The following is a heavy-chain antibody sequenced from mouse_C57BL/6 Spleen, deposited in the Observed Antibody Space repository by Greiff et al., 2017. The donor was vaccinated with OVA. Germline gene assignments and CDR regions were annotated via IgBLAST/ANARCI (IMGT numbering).Heavy chain of an antibody. CDR2: IDPENGDT. D-gene: IGHD1-1*01. J-gene: IGHJ1*03. CDR3: TLYYGSSFTV. CDR1: GFNIKDDY. V-gene: IGHV14-4*01. Sequence: VQLKESGAELVRPGASVKLSCTASGFNIKDDYMHWVKQRPEQGLEWIGWIDPENGDTEYASKFQGKATITADTSSNTAYLQLSSLTSEDTAVYYCTLYYGSSFTVWGTGTTVTVSS.